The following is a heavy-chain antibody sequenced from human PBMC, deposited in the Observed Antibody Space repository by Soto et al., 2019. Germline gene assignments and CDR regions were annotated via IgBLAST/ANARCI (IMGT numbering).Heavy chain of an antibody. V-gene: IGHV3-21*01. D-gene: IGHD3-16*02. Sequence: PGGSLRLSCVASGFTFSSYAMNWVRQAPGQGLEWVSSILGSSAYIHYADSVKGRFTVSRDNDKSSLFLQMDGLRAEDTAVYYCVRAFQDYLWGTYPSHYWGQGILVTVSS. J-gene: IGHJ4*02. CDR2: ILGSSAYI. CDR3: VRAFQDYLWGTYPSHY. CDR1: GFTFSSYA.